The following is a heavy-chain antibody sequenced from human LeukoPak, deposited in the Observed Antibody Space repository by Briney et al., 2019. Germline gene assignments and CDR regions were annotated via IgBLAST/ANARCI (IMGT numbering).Heavy chain of an antibody. CDR3: ARGITIFGVAQRTPYYYYGMDV. V-gene: IGHV4-59*08. J-gene: IGHJ6*02. D-gene: IGHD3-3*01. CDR1: GGSISSYY. Sequence: SETLSLTCTVSGGSISSYYWSWIRQPPGKGLGWIGYIYYSGSTNYNPSLKSRVTISVDTSKNQFSLKLSSVTAADTAVYYCARGITIFGVAQRTPYYYYGMDVWGQGTTVTVSS. CDR2: IYYSGST.